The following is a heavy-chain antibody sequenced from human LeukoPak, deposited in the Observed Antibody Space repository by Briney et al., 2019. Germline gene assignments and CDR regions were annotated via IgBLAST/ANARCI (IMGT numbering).Heavy chain of an antibody. V-gene: IGHV3-7*01. Sequence: PGGSLRLSCAASGFTFSSYWMSWVRQAPGKGLEWVANIKQDGSEKYYVDSVKGRFTISRDNAKNSLYLQMNSLRAEDTAVYYCARGPYDILTGYYPGDYWGQGTLVTVSS. D-gene: IGHD3-9*01. CDR3: ARGPYDILTGYYPGDY. J-gene: IGHJ4*02. CDR2: IKQDGSEK. CDR1: GFTFSSYW.